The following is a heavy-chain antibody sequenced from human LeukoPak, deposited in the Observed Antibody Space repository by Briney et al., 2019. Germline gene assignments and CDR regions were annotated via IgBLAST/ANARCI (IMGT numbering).Heavy chain of an antibody. CDR2: MSGSGTTI. V-gene: IGHV3-11*01. J-gene: IGHJ4*02. CDR1: GFTFSGYY. CDR3: VRDVDDYDHHRGDS. D-gene: IGHD4-17*01. Sequence: GGSLRLSCAASGFTFSGYYMTWIRQAPGKGLEWISYMSGSGTTIYYADSVKGRFTISRDNAKNSLYLQMNSLRAEDTAVYYCVRDVDDYDHHRGDSWGQGTLVTVSS.